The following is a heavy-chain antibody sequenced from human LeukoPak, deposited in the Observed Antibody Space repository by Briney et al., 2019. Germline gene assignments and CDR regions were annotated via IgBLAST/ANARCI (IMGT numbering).Heavy chain of an antibody. CDR1: GYTLTELS. J-gene: IGHJ5*02. CDR2: FDPEDGET. CDR3: ARDPKPLKRRYDYVWGSYRYTGSVYNWFDP. D-gene: IGHD3-16*02. Sequence: GASVKVSCKVSGYTLTELSMHWVRQAPGKGLEWMGGFDPEDGETIYAQKFQGRVTMTEDTSTDTAYMELSSLRSDDTAVYYCARDPKPLKRRYDYVWGSYRYTGSVYNWFDPWGQGTLVTVSS. V-gene: IGHV1-24*01.